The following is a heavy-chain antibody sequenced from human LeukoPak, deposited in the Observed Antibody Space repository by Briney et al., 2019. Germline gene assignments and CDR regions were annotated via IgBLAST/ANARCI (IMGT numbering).Heavy chain of an antibody. Sequence: GRSLRLSCAASGFTFSSYAMHWVRQAPGKGLEWVAVISYDGSNKYYADSVKGRFTISRDNSKNTLFLQMNSLRAEDTAVYYCARGGVVYPDSFDIWGRGTMVTVSS. CDR1: GFTFSSYA. D-gene: IGHD2-15*01. J-gene: IGHJ3*02. V-gene: IGHV3-30*14. CDR3: ARGGVVYPDSFDI. CDR2: ISYDGSNK.